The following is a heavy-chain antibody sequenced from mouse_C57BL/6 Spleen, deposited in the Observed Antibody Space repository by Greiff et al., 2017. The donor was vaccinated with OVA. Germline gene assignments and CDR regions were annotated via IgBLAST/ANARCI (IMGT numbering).Heavy chain of an antibody. CDR3: ARNDYALYYAMDY. Sequence: VKLVESGPGLVAPSQSLSITCTVSGFSLTSYAISWVRQPPGKGLEWLGVIWTGGGTNYNSALKSRLSISKDNSKSQVFLKMNSLQTEDTARYYCARNDYALYYAMDYWGQGTSVTVSS. CDR1: GFSLTSYA. CDR2: IWTGGGT. D-gene: IGHD2-4*01. J-gene: IGHJ4*01. V-gene: IGHV2-9-1*01.